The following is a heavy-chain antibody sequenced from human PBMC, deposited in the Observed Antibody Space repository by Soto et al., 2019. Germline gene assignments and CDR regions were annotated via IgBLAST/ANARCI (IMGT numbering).Heavy chain of an antibody. D-gene: IGHD3-9*01. J-gene: IGHJ5*02. CDR2: ISAYNGNT. CDR1: GYTFTSYG. V-gene: IGHV1-18*04. CDR3: ARDEAYYDILTGYYRNNWFDP. Sequence: ASVKVSCKASGYTFTSYGISWVRQAPGQGLEWMGWISAYNGNTNYAQKLQGRVTTTTDTSTSTAYMELRSLRSDDTAVYYCARDEAYYDILTGYYRNNWFDPWGQGTLVTVSS.